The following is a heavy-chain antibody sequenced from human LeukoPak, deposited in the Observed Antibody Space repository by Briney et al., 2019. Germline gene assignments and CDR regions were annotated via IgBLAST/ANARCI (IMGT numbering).Heavy chain of an antibody. CDR2: IYYGGST. D-gene: IGHD6-13*01. CDR1: GGSISSYY. CDR3: ARVSGSSWSAEYFQH. V-gene: IGHV4-59*01. J-gene: IGHJ1*01. Sequence: KPSETLSLTCTVSGGSISSYYWSWIRQPPGKGLEWIGYIYYGGSTNYNPSLKSRVTISVDTSKNQFSLKLSSVTAADTAVYYCARVSGSSWSAEYFQHWGQGTLVTVSS.